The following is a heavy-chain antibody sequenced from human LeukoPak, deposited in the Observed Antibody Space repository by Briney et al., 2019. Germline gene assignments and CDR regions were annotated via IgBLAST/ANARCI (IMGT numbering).Heavy chain of an antibody. Sequence: ASVKVSCKASGYTFTSYGISWVRQAPGQGLEWMGWISAYNGNTNYAQKLQGRVTMTTDTSTSTAYMELRSLRPDDTAVYYCARDRRDIVVVVAENWFDPWGQGTLVTVSS. CDR3: ARDRRDIVVVVAENWFDP. CDR1: GYTFTSYG. J-gene: IGHJ5*02. D-gene: IGHD2-15*01. CDR2: ISAYNGNT. V-gene: IGHV1-18*01.